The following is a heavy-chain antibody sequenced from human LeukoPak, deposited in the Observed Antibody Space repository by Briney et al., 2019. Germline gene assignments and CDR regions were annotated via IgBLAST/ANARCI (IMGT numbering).Heavy chain of an antibody. V-gene: IGHV3-30*02. CDR2: IRYDGSNK. CDR1: GFTFSSYG. J-gene: IGHJ3*02. D-gene: IGHD6-13*01. CDR3: ANSIAAAVGGAFDI. Sequence: PGGSLRLSCAASGFTFSSYGMHWVRQAPGKGLEWVAFIRYDGSNKYYADSVKGRFTISRDNSKNTLYLQMNSLRAEDTAVYYCANSIAAAVGGAFDIWGQGTMVTVSS.